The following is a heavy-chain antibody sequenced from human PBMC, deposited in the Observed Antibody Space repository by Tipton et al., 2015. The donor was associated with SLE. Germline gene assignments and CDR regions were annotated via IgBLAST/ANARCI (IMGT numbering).Heavy chain of an antibody. J-gene: IGHJ4*02. CDR2: ISSSGSTI. Sequence: SLRLSCAASGFTFSSYEMNWVRQAPGKGLEWVSYISSSGSTIYYADSVKGRFTISRDNAKNSLYLQMNSLRAEDTAVYYCARDSERWIAVAGYFDYWGQGTLVTVSS. D-gene: IGHD6-19*01. CDR1: GFTFSSYE. CDR3: ARDSERWIAVAGYFDY. V-gene: IGHV3-48*03.